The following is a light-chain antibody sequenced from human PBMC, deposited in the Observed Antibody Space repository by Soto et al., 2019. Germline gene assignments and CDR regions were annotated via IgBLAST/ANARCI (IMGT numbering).Light chain of an antibody. Sequence: QSALTQPRSVSGSPGLSVTISCTGSSSDVGKYDFVSWYQQHPDRAPKLIFYDVTKRSSGVPDRFSVSKSGNTASLTISGLQTDDEADYYCCSYAGGFTWVFGGGTKVTVL. CDR2: DVT. J-gene: IGLJ3*02. CDR3: CSYAGGFTWV. V-gene: IGLV2-11*01. CDR1: SSDVGKYDF.